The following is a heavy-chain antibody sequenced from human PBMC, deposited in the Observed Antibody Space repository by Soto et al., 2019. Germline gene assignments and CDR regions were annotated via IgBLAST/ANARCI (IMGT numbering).Heavy chain of an antibody. CDR1: GGTFSSYA. CDR2: IIPIFGTA. V-gene: IGHV1-69*13. D-gene: IGHD2-2*01. CDR3: ASGRDIVVVPATYYYGMDV. J-gene: IGHJ6*02. Sequence: GASVKVSCKASGGTFSSYAISWVRQAPGQGLEWMGGIIPIFGTANYAQKFQGRVTITADESTSTAYMELSSLRSEDTAVYYCASGRDIVVVPATYYYGMDVWGQGTTVTVS.